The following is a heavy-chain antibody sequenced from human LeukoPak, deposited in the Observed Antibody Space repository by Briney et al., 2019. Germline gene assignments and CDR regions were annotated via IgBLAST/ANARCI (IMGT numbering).Heavy chain of an antibody. CDR3: ARRLRLAGNWFDP. Sequence: GASVKVSCKASGYTFTNYYIHWVRQAPGQGLEWMGLINPGGDNTNYAQKFQGRVTITRNTSISTAYMELSSLRSEDTAVYYCARRLRLAGNWFDPWGQGTLVTVSS. CDR2: INPGGDNT. V-gene: IGHV1-46*01. J-gene: IGHJ5*02. D-gene: IGHD2-21*01. CDR1: GYTFTNYY.